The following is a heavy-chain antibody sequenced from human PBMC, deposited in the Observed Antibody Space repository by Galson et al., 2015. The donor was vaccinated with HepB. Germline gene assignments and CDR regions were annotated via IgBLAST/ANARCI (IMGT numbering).Heavy chain of an antibody. CDR1: GFTFSSNG. V-gene: IGHV3-30*18. J-gene: IGHJ3*02. Sequence: SLRLPCAASGFTFSSNGMHWVRQAPGKGLEWVAVISYDGSNKNYADSVKGRFTISRDNSKKTLYLQMNSLRAEDTAVYYCAKEVYRSGRYAFDIWGQGTMVTVSS. CDR3: AKEVYRSGRYAFDI. D-gene: IGHD6-19*01. CDR2: ISYDGSNK.